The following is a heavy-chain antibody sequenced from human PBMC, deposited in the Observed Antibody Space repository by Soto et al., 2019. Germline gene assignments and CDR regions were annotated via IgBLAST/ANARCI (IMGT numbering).Heavy chain of an antibody. V-gene: IGHV5-10-1*03. J-gene: IGHJ4*02. CDR3: VRHGNGTPFYFGF. Sequence: EVQLVQSGAEVKKPGESLRLSCQGSGYRFINYWISWVRQMPGKGLEWVGRIDPSDSYTVYSPSFQGHVTISIDTAINTASLEWRSLQASDTAMYYCVRHGNGTPFYFGFWGRGTLVPVYS. CDR2: IDPSDSYT. D-gene: IGHD1-1*01. CDR1: GYRFINYW.